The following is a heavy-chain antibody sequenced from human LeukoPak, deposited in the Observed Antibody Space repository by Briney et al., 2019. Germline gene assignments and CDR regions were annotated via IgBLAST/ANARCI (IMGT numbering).Heavy chain of an antibody. J-gene: IGHJ4*02. V-gene: IGHV3-21*01. Sequence: GGSLRLSCAASGFTFSSYSMNWVRQAPGKGLEWVSSISGSSSYIYYADSVKGRFTISRDNAKNSLYLQMNSLRAEDTAVYYCARDFAATPYYFDYWGQGTLVTVSS. D-gene: IGHD6-25*01. CDR1: GFTFSSYS. CDR2: ISGSSSYI. CDR3: ARDFAATPYYFDY.